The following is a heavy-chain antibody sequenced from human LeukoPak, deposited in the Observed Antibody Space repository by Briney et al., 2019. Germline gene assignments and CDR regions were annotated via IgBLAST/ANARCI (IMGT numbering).Heavy chain of an antibody. Sequence: SETLSLTCTVSGGSTSSYYWSWIRQPPGKRLEWIGHIYYSGSTNYNPSLKSRVTISVDTSKNQFSLKLSSVTAADTAVYYCASRSSIWSGYQDTLYYFDSWGQGTLVTVSS. CDR2: IYYSGST. D-gene: IGHD3-3*01. V-gene: IGHV4-59*01. CDR1: GGSTSSYY. J-gene: IGHJ4*02. CDR3: ASRSSIWSGYQDTLYYFDS.